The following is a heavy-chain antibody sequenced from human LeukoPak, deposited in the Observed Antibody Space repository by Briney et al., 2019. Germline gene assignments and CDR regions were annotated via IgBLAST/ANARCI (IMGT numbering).Heavy chain of an antibody. J-gene: IGHJ6*02. CDR2: ISAYSGNT. CDR3: ARVGYYERHYYYYGMDV. V-gene: IGHV1-18*01. D-gene: IGHD3-22*01. Sequence: ASVKVSCKASGYTFTGYGISWVRQAPGQGLEWMGWISAYSGNTNYAQTIQGRVTMTRDTSTGTAYMELKYLGFDDTAVYYCARVGYYERHYYYYGMDVWGQGTTVTVSS. CDR1: GYTFTGYG.